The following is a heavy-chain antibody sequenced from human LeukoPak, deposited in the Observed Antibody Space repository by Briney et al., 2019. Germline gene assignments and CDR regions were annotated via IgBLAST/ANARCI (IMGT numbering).Heavy chain of an antibody. CDR2: IYYSGYT. Sequence: SETLSLTCTVSGASISTYYWNWIRQPPGKGLEWIGYIYYSGYTNYNPSLKSRVTISVDTSKNQFSLKLSSVTAADLAVYYCARDSGYLGSRSLNWFDPWGQGTLVTVSS. V-gene: IGHV4-59*01. CDR3: ARDSGYLGSRSLNWFDP. J-gene: IGHJ5*02. D-gene: IGHD3-10*01. CDR1: GASISTYY.